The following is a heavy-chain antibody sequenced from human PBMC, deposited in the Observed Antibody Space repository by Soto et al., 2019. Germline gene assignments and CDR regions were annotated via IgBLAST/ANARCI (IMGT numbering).Heavy chain of an antibody. CDR3: ARRGPLTVTTPPTHYYYGTDV. CDR2: INAGNGNT. Sequence: QVQLVQSGAEVKKPGASVKVSCKASGYTFTSYAMHWVRQAPGQRLEWMGWINAGNGNTKYSQKFQGRVTITRDTSASTAYMELSSLRSEDTAVYYCARRGPLTVTTPPTHYYYGTDVWGQGTTVTVSS. V-gene: IGHV1-3*01. D-gene: IGHD4-17*01. J-gene: IGHJ6*02. CDR1: GYTFTSYA.